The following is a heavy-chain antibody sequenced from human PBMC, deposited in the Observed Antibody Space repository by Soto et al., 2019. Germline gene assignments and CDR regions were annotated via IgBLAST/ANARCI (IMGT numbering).Heavy chain of an antibody. CDR2: IDPSDSYT. CDR3: ARQGTYGSGSYCIPYAASYSLKSMDV. Sequence: AEALKISYKCSGYSFTSYLISWVRQLPGKGLGRVGRIDPSDSYTNSSPSYHSHVTISANTSISTSILQWSSLKDSDAAMSYCARQGTYGSGSYCIPYAASYSLKSMDVWG. CDR1: GYSFTSYL. J-gene: IGHJ6*02. V-gene: IGHV5-10-1*01. D-gene: IGHD3-10*01.